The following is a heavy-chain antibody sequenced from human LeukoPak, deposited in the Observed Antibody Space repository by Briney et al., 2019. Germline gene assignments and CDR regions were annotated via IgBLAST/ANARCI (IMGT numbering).Heavy chain of an antibody. Sequence: PSETLSLTCTVSGGSISSGNYCWSWVRQPPGKGLDWIGEIHRSGSTNYNPSLQSRVTISIDRSKNQIALELSSVTAADTAVYYCAREIVGGFNPGAYWGQGTLVTVSS. D-gene: IGHD1-14*01. V-gene: IGHV4-39*06. CDR3: AREIVGGFNPGAY. CDR2: IHRSGST. J-gene: IGHJ4*02. CDR1: GGSISSGNYC.